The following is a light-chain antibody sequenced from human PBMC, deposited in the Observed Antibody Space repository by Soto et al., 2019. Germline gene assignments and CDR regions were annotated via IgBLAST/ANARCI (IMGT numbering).Light chain of an antibody. V-gene: IGKV3-11*01. CDR3: QQRSRWPRNT. J-gene: IGKJ2*01. Sequence: EVVLTQSPATLSLSPGESATLSCRASQNVGHNLAWYQQTPGQDPRLLIYAASDRATGIPARFRGSGSDTDFPLTITSVEPEDFAVYYCQQRSRWPRNTFGQGTKLEIK. CDR2: AAS. CDR1: QNVGHN.